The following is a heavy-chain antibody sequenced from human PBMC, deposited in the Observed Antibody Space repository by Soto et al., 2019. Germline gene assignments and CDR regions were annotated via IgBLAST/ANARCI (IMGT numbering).Heavy chain of an antibody. J-gene: IGHJ6*02. CDR1: GGSISSGGYS. V-gene: IGHV4-30-2*01. CDR2: IYHSGTT. D-gene: IGHD4-17*01. CDR3: ARAHYGDYGYGMDV. Sequence: QLQLQESGSGLVKPSQTLSLTCAVSGGSISSGGYSWSWIRQPPGKGLEWIGYIYHSGTTYYNPSLKSRVTVSVDRSKNQFSLKLSSVTAADTAVYYCARAHYGDYGYGMDVWGQGTTVTVSS.